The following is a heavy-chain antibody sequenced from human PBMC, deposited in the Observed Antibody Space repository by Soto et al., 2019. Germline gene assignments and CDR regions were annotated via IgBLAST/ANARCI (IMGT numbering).Heavy chain of an antibody. CDR3: TRDLDYGGSFDY. CDR2: IRSKAYGGTT. V-gene: IGHV3-49*04. J-gene: IGHJ4*02. CDR1: VFTFGDYA. D-gene: IGHD4-17*01. Sequence: PGGSLRLSCTASVFTFGDYAMSWVRQAPGKGLEWVGFIRSKAYGGTTEYAASVKGRFTISRDDSKSIAYLQMNSLKTEDTAVYYCTRDLDYGGSFDYWGQGTLVTVS.